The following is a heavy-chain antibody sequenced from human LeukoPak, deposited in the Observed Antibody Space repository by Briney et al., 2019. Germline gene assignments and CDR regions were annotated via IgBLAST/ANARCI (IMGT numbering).Heavy chain of an antibody. CDR3: ARNVGY. Sequence: GGSLRLSCAASGLTVSNNYMSWVRQAPGKGLEWVSVIYSGGSTYYADSVKGRFTISRDNSKNTVYLQMNSLRDEDTAVYYCARNVGYWGQGTLVTVSS. CDR2: IYSGGST. D-gene: IGHD1-26*01. V-gene: IGHV3-53*01. J-gene: IGHJ4*02. CDR1: GLTVSNNY.